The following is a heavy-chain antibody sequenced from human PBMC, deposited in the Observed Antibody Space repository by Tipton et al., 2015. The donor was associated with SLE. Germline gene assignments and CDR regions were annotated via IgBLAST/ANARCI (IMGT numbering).Heavy chain of an antibody. J-gene: IGHJ4*02. CDR1: GGSISSYY. V-gene: IGHV4-59*08. CDR3: ARPSDYSYGLDY. Sequence: TLSLTCSVSGGSISSYYWSWIRQPPGKELEWIGYIYNNGRTNYNPSLKSRVTISVDTSKNQFSLNLNSVTAADTAVYYCARPSDYSYGLDYWGQGTLVTVSS. D-gene: IGHD5-18*01. CDR2: IYNNGRT.